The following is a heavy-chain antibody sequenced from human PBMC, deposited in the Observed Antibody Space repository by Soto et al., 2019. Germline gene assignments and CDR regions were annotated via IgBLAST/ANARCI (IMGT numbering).Heavy chain of an antibody. D-gene: IGHD3-22*01. J-gene: IGHJ4*02. CDR3: AKDQGITMIVVGLFDY. CDR2: ISGSGGST. V-gene: IGHV3-23*01. Sequence: GGSLRLSCAASGFTFSSYAVSWVRQAPGKGLEWVSAISGSGGSTYYADSVKGRFTISRDNSKNTLYLQMNSLRAEDTAVYYCAKDQGITMIVVGLFDYWGQGTLVTVSS. CDR1: GFTFSSYA.